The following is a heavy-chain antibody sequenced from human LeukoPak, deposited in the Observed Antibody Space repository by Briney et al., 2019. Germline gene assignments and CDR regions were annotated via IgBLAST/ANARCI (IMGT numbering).Heavy chain of an antibody. D-gene: IGHD6-25*01. J-gene: IGHJ4*02. Sequence: SETLSLTCAVSGGSISSSNWWSWVRQPPGKGLEWIGYIYYSGSTNYNPSLKSRVTISVDTSKNQFSLKLSSVTAADTAMYYCAREAAYWGQGTRVTVSS. V-gene: IGHV4-4*02. CDR3: AREAAY. CDR2: IYYSGST. CDR1: GGSISSSNW.